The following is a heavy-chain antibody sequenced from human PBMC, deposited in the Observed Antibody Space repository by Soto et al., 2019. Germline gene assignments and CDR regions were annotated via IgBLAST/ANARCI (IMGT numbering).Heavy chain of an antibody. Sequence: QVQLVESGGGVVQPGRSLRLSCTASGFTFSIYGMHWVRQAPGKGLEWVAVISYDGSNKYYADSVKGRFTISRDSSKSTLYLQMNSLSADDTAVYYCAKDPSYGLPGLDYFDYWGQGTLVTVSS. D-gene: IGHD5-18*01. CDR3: AKDPSYGLPGLDYFDY. V-gene: IGHV3-30*18. CDR2: ISYDGSNK. CDR1: GFTFSIYG. J-gene: IGHJ4*02.